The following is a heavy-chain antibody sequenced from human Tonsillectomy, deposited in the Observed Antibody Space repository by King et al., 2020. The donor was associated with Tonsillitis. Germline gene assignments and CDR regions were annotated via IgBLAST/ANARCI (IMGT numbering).Heavy chain of an antibody. CDR3: ARDSDGYIFDF. D-gene: IGHD5-24*01. Sequence: VQLVESGGGVVQPGRSLRLSCAASGFTFSSYDIYWVRQAPGKGLEWVAVILYDGSNKYYADSVTGRFTISRDNSKNTVYVQMNSLRAEDTAVYYCARDSDGYIFDFWGQGTGVTVPT. CDR2: ILYDGSNK. V-gene: IGHV3-33*05. CDR1: GFTFSSYD. J-gene: IGHJ4*02.